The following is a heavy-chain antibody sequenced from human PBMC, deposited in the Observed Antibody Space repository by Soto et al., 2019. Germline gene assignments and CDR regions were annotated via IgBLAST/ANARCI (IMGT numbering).Heavy chain of an antibody. J-gene: IGHJ5*02. D-gene: IGHD1-26*01. CDR2: VIPVYGTP. V-gene: IGHV1-69*01. CDR1: GGTFSSYT. CDR3: AIEGGARP. Sequence: QVQLVQSGAEVKKPGYSVKVSCKASGGTFSSYTISWVRQAPGQGLEWMGGVIPVYGTPNYAQNFQDRVTITADESTTTVYMELSSLRSEDTAVYYCAIEGGARPWGQGTLVTVSS.